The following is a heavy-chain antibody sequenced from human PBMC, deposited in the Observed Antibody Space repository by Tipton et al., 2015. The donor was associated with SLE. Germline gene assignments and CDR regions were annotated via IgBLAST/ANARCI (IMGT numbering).Heavy chain of an antibody. D-gene: IGHD3-10*01. J-gene: IGHJ4*02. CDR1: GFTFGDYA. CDR2: IRSKTYGGTT. CDR3: ARDLVRGVSGGY. V-gene: IGHV3-49*04. Sequence: SLRLSCTASGFTFGDYAMSWVRQAPGKGLEWVGFIRSKTYGGTTQYVASVKGRFTISRDDSKSIAYLQMNSLKTEDTAVYYCARDLVRGVSGGYWGQGTLVTVSS.